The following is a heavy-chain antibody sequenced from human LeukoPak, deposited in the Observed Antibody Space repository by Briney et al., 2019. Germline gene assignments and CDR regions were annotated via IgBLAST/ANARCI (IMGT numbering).Heavy chain of an antibody. Sequence: GASVKFSCKASGYTFTSYGISWVRHAPGQGREWMGWHSAYNGNTNYAQKLQGRVTLTTDTSTSTAYMELRSLRSDDTAVYYCARGDRWYSSSLNWFDPWGQGTLVTVSS. V-gene: IGHV1-18*04. D-gene: IGHD6-13*01. J-gene: IGHJ5*02. CDR3: ARGDRWYSSSLNWFDP. CDR1: GYTFTSYG. CDR2: HSAYNGNT.